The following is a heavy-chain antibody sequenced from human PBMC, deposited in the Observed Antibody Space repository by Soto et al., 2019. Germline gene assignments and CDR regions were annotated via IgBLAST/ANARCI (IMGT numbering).Heavy chain of an antibody. CDR3: AKDRGGGAVVPDY. D-gene: IGHD2-21*01. CDR1: GFSFSSYG. J-gene: IGHJ4*02. CDR2: IWYDGSNE. Sequence: QVQLVESGGGVVQPGRSLRLSCAASGFSFSSYGIHWVRQAPGKGLEWVAVIWYDGSNEYYADSVKGRFSISRDNSKSRVYLQMNSRRAEETAGYYCAKDRGGGAVVPDYWGQGTLVTVSS. V-gene: IGHV3-33*06.